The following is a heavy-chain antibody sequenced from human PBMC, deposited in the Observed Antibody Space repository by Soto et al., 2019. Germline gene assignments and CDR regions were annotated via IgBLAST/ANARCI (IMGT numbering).Heavy chain of an antibody. CDR3: ASVVPLRSGWMYFFVF. Sequence: QVELQESGPRLVKSSGTLSLTCEVSSCSISTCNWWSWVRQPPGKGLEWIGEIYYTGANNYNPSPESRVTTTIDKSKVQLTLILKSATAAHTAVYCCASVVPLRSGWMYFFVFWGQGILVSVSS. D-gene: IGHD6-25*01. J-gene: IGHJ4*02. V-gene: IGHV4-4*01. CDR2: IYYTGAN. CDR1: SCSISTCNW.